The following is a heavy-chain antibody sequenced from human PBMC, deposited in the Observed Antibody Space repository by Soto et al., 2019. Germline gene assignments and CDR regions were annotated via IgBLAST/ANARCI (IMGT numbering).Heavy chain of an antibody. CDR2: INHSGST. CDR1: GGSFSGYY. J-gene: IGHJ4*02. Sequence: PSETLSLTCAVYGGSFSGYYWGWIRQPQGKGLEWIGEINHSGSTNYNPSLKSRVTISVDTSKNQFSLKLSSVTAADTAVYYCARGEITFATVTDRFDYWGQGTLVTVSS. D-gene: IGHD4-17*01. V-gene: IGHV4-34*01. CDR3: ARGEITFATVTDRFDY.